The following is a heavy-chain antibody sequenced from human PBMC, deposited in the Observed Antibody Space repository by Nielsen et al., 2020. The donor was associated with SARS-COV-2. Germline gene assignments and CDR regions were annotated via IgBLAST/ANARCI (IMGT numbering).Heavy chain of an antibody. J-gene: IGHJ4*02. CDR3: AREYSYGYHY. D-gene: IGHD5-18*01. CDR1: GFTFSSYW. V-gene: IGHV3-7*01. Sequence: GESLKISCAASGFTFSSYWMSWVRQAPGKGLEWVANIKQDGSEKYYVDSVKGRFTISRDNAKNSLYLQMNSLRAEDTAVYYCAREYSYGYHYWGQGTLVTVSS. CDR2: IKQDGSEK.